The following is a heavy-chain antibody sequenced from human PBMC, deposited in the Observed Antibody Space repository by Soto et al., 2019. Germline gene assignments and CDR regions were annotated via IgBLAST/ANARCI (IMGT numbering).Heavy chain of an antibody. CDR1: GYTFTSYA. D-gene: IGHD3-9*01. V-gene: IGHV1-3*01. CDR3: ARADILTRAFDY. J-gene: IGHJ4*02. Sequence: ASVKVSCKASGYTFTSYAMHWVRQAPGQRLEWMGWINAGNGNTKYSQKFQGRVTITRDTSASTAYMELSSLRSEDTAVYYCARADILTRAFDYWGQGTLVTVSS. CDR2: INAGNGNT.